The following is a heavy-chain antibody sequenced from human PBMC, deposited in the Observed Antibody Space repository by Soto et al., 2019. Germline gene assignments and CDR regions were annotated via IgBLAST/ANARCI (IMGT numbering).Heavy chain of an antibody. D-gene: IGHD6-19*01. V-gene: IGHV3-48*02. Sequence: EVQLVESGGGLVQPGGSLRLSCAASGFRFNIYSMNWICQAPGKGLEWFAYITSDTNTIKYADSVRGRFTISRDNAKNSVDLQMNSLRDEDTAVYYCARSVEGHFDYWGQGTVVTVSS. CDR1: GFRFNIYS. J-gene: IGHJ4*02. CDR3: ARSVEGHFDY. CDR2: ITSDTNTI.